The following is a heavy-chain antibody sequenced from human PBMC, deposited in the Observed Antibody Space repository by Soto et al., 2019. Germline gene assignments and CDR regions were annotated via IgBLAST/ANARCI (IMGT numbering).Heavy chain of an antibody. CDR3: ARDRSSSWYNGTFYFDP. Sequence: QVQLVQSGAEVRKPGSSVKVSCKASGGTFTTYDISWVRQAPGQGLEWMGGLIPLFDATKYAQKVQGRVTITAAKSTGTAYMEVSSLRSEDTAMYYCARDRSSSWYNGTFYFDPWGQGTLVTVSS. D-gene: IGHD6-19*01. V-gene: IGHV1-69*06. J-gene: IGHJ4*02. CDR1: GGTFTTYD. CDR2: LIPLFDAT.